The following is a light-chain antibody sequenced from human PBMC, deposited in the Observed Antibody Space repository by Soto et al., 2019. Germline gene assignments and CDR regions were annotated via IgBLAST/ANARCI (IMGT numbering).Light chain of an antibody. CDR2: GAS. CDR1: QSVSSL. V-gene: IGKV3-15*01. Sequence: EVVMTQSPATLSVSPGERATLSCRASQSVSSLLAWYQQKPDQAPRLLIYGASTRATGIPDRFSACGSGTEFALTISSLQSGDFAVYYCQQYNNWPLTFGGGTKVEIK. J-gene: IGKJ4*01. CDR3: QQYNNWPLT.